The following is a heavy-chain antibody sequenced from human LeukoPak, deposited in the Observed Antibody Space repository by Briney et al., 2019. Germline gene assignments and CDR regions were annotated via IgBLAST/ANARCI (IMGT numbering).Heavy chain of an antibody. J-gene: IGHJ4*02. Sequence: GESLKISCKNSGYSFTNYWIGWVRQMPGKGLEWMGIIYPRDSDTRYSPSFQGQVTISADKSISTAYLQWSSLKASDTAIYYCARAPSLIRGVASDYWGQGTLVTVSS. V-gene: IGHV5-51*01. CDR1: GYSFTNYW. CDR2: IYPRDSDT. D-gene: IGHD3-10*01. CDR3: ARAPSLIRGVASDY.